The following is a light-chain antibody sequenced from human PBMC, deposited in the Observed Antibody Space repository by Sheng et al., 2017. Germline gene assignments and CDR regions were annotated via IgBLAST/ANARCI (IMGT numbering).Light chain of an antibody. Sequence: DIQMTQSPSSLSASVGDRVTITCRASQGISNSLAWYQQQAGKAPKLLLYASSRLESGVPSRFSGSRSGADFTLTITSLQPEDFATYYCQHYYSRPPAFGQGTKVEIK. V-gene: IGKV1-NL1*01. CDR3: QHYYSRPPA. CDR1: QGISNS. J-gene: IGKJ1*01. CDR2: ASS.